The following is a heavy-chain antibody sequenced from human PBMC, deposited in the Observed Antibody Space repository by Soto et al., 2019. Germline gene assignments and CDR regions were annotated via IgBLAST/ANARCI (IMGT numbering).Heavy chain of an antibody. D-gene: IGHD1-26*01. J-gene: IGHJ4*02. CDR3: ARDLAKGGGSAGFDY. Sequence: ASVKVSCKASGYTFTVYYMHWVRQAPGQGLEWMGWINPKSGGTMYPQKFQGRVTMTWDTSISTAYMALTRLRSDDTAVYYCARDLAKGGGSAGFDYWGQGTLVTVSS. CDR2: INPKSGGT. V-gene: IGHV1-2*02. CDR1: GYTFTVYY.